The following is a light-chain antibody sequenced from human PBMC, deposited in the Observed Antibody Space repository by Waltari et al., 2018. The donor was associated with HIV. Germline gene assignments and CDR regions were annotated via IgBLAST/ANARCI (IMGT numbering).Light chain of an antibody. CDR1: SSDVGGYNY. CDR2: EVS. J-gene: IGLJ3*02. Sequence: QSALTQPPSASGSPGQSVTISCTGTSSDVGGYNYVYWYEQHPGKAPKLMIDEVSKPPSGVLDRFSGSKSGNTAVLTVSGLKAEYDADYYCSSYAGSNNLVFGGGTKLTVL. CDR3: SSYAGSNNLV. V-gene: IGLV2-8*01.